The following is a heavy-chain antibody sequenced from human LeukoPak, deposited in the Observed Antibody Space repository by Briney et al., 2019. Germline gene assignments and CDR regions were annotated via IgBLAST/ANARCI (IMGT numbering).Heavy chain of an antibody. V-gene: IGHV3-48*02. Sequence: PGGSLRLSCAASGFTFSSYSMNWVRQAPGKGLEWVSYISTSSSTIYYADSVKGRFTISTDNAKNSLSLQMSSLRDEDTAVYYCARGGEGLVLVPPHFECWGQGTLVTVSS. CDR2: ISTSSSTI. D-gene: IGHD2-2*01. CDR3: ARGGEGLVLVPPHFEC. CDR1: GFTFSSYS. J-gene: IGHJ4*02.